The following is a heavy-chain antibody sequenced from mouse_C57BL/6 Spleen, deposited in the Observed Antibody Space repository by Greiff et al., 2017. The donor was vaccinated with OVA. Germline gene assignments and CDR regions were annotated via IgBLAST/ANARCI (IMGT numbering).Heavy chain of an antibody. D-gene: IGHD1-1*01. CDR3: ARWEGFYYYGSSYWAMDY. CDR2: IDPANGNT. J-gene: IGHJ4*01. CDR1: GFNIKNTY. V-gene: IGHV14-3*01. Sequence: EVQLQQSVAELVRPGASVKLSCTASGFNIKNTYMHWVKQRPEQGLEWIGRIDPANGNTKYAPKFQGKATITADTSSNTAYLQLSSLTSEDTAIYYCARWEGFYYYGSSYWAMDYWGQGTSVTVSS.